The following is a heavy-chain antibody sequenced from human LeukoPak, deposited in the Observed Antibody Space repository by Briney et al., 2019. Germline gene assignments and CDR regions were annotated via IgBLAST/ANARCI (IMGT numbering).Heavy chain of an antibody. Sequence: SVKVSCKASGGTFSSYAFSWVRQAPGQGLEWMGGIIPIFGTANYAQKFQGRVTITADKSTSTAYMELSSLRSEDTAVYYCARGYGSGSYYHHYYFDYWGQGTLVTVSS. J-gene: IGHJ4*02. CDR3: ARGYGSGSYYHHYYFDY. V-gene: IGHV1-69*06. D-gene: IGHD3-10*01. CDR2: IIPIFGTA. CDR1: GGTFSSYA.